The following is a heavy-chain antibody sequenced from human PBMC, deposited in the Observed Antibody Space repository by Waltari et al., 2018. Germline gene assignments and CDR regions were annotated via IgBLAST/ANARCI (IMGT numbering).Heavy chain of an antibody. Sequence: EVQLLESGGGLVQPGGSLRLSCAASGFTFSSSAMSWVRQAPGKGREWVSAIRGSGGSTYCADSVKGRFTISRDNSKNTLYLQMNSLRAEDTAVYYCAKSEWLDDAFDIWGQGTMVTVSS. J-gene: IGHJ3*02. CDR2: IRGSGGST. CDR3: AKSEWLDDAFDI. CDR1: GFTFSSSA. V-gene: IGHV3-23*01. D-gene: IGHD5-12*01.